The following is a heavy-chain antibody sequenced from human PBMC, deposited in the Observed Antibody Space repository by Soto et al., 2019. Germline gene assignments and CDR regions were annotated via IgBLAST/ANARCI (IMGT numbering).Heavy chain of an antibody. CDR1: GYFFTHIW. CDR3: ARCGACISGSCSVDT. CDR2: VYPGDPDI. Sequence: GESLKISCEASGYFFTHIWIGWVRQMPGKCLEWMGYVYPGDPDIRYSPSFRGQVTLSADKSISTACLQWSSLRASDSGMYYCARCGACISGSCSVDTWGQATLVPVSS. V-gene: IGHV5-51*01. D-gene: IGHD2-15*01. J-gene: IGHJ5*02.